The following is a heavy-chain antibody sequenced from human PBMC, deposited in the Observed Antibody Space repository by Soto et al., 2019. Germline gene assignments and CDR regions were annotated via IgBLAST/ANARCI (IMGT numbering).Heavy chain of an antibody. J-gene: IGHJ4*02. Sequence: PGGSLRLPCAASEFTFSNNAMSWVRQAPGKGLEWVSAISYGGGTTYYADSVKGRFTISRDNSKNTLYLQMNSLRAEDTAVYYCAKNPGYYYDSTGYHFDYWGQGTLVTVSS. CDR1: EFTFSNNA. D-gene: IGHD3-22*01. CDR2: ISYGGGTT. V-gene: IGHV3-23*01. CDR3: AKNPGYYYDSTGYHFDY.